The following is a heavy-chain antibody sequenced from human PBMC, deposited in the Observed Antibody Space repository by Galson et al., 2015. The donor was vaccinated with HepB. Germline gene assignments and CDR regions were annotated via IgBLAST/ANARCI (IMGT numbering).Heavy chain of an antibody. CDR2: ISGSGGST. J-gene: IGHJ5*02. CDR3: AKDSEDVWGSYRSTVSVVPGT. D-gene: IGHD3-16*02. CDR1: GFTFSSYD. Sequence: SLRLSCAASGFTFSSYDMSWVRQAPGKGLEWVSAISGSGGSTYYADSVKGRFTISRDNSKNTLYLQMNSLRAEDTAVYYCAKDSEDVWGSYRSTVSVVPGTWGQGTLVTVSS. V-gene: IGHV3-23*01.